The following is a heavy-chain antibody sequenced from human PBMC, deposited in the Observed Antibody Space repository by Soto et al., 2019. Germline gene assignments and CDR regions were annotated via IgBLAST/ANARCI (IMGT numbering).Heavy chain of an antibody. J-gene: IGHJ4*02. D-gene: IGHD2-8*01. Sequence: GGSLRLSCAASGFTFSSYGMHWVRQAPGKGLEWVAVISYDGSNKYYADSVKGRFTISRDNSKNTLYLQMNSLRAEDTAVYYCAKGGYCTNGVCYHPDYWGQGTLVTVSS. V-gene: IGHV3-30*18. CDR3: AKGGYCTNGVCYHPDY. CDR2: ISYDGSNK. CDR1: GFTFSSYG.